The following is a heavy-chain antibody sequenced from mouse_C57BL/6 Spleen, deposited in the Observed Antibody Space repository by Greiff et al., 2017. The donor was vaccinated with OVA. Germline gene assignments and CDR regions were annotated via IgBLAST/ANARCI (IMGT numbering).Heavy chain of an antibody. D-gene: IGHD2-13*01. V-gene: IGHV1-80*01. Sequence: QVHVKQSGAELVKPGASVKISCKASGYAFSSYWMNWVKQRPGKGLEWIGQIYPGDGDTNYNGKFKGKATLTADKSSSTAYMQLSSLTSEDSAVYFCARRGGDYERNYAMDYWGQGTSVTVSS. CDR2: IYPGDGDT. J-gene: IGHJ4*01. CDR1: GYAFSSYW. CDR3: ARRGGDYERNYAMDY.